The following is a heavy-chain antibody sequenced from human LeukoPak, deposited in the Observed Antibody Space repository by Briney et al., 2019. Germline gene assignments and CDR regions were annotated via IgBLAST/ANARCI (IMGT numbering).Heavy chain of an antibody. CDR2: INWNGGST. CDR1: GFTFDDYG. J-gene: IGHJ4*02. Sequence: GGSLRLSCAASGFTFDDYGMSWVRQAPGKGLEWVSGINWNGGSTGYADSVKGRFTISRDNAKNSLYLQMNSLRAEDTALYYCARDGGYCGGDCYWDYWGQGNLVTVSS. CDR3: ARDGGYCGGDCYWDY. V-gene: IGHV3-20*04. D-gene: IGHD2-21*02.